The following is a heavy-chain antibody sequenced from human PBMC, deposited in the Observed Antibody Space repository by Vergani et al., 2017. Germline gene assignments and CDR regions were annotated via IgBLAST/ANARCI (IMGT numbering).Heavy chain of an antibody. CDR2: FSYDGSNK. V-gene: IGHV3-30*18. CDR1: GFTFSSYG. Sequence: QVQLVESGGGVVQPGRSLRLSCAASGFTFSSYGMHWVRQAPGKGLEWVAVFSYDGSNKYYPDSVKGRFTISRDNSKNTLSLQMNSLRAEDTAVYYCAKDLGSSTSSTFDYWGQGTLVTVSS. J-gene: IGHJ4*02. D-gene: IGHD2-2*01. CDR3: AKDLGSSTSSTFDY.